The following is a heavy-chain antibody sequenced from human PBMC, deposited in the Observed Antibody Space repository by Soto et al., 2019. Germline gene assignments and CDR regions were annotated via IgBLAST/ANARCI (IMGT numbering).Heavy chain of an antibody. V-gene: IGHV3-23*01. CDR2: ISGGGGST. CDR1: GFTFSSYA. Sequence: EVQLLESGGGLVQPGGSLRLSCAASGFTFSSYAMCWVRQAPGKGLECVSSISGGGGSTYYADSVKGRFTISKDNSKNTLYLEMDSLRAEDTAVYYCTKDGDILSGYPEYFQHWGQGTVVTVSS. D-gene: IGHD3-9*01. CDR3: TKDGDILSGYPEYFQH. J-gene: IGHJ1*01.